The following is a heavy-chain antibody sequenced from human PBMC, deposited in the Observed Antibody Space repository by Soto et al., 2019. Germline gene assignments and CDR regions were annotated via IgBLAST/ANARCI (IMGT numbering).Heavy chain of an antibody. Sequence: GASVKVSCKASGYTFTSYAMHWVRQAPGQRLEWMGWINAGNGNTKYSQKFQGRVTITRDTSASTAYMELSSLRSEDTAVYYCARDLMMSRVRYDYGGNSGLGYWGQGTLVTVSS. CDR2: INAGNGNT. J-gene: IGHJ4*02. V-gene: IGHV1-3*01. D-gene: IGHD4-17*01. CDR1: GYTFTSYA. CDR3: ARDLMMSRVRYDYGGNSGLGY.